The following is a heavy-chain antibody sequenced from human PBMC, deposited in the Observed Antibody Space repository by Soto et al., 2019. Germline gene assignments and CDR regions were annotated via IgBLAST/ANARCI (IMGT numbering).Heavy chain of an antibody. V-gene: IGHV2-5*02. CDR1: GLSLSTSGVG. CDR2: IYWDDDK. Sequence: QITLKESGPTLVKPTQTLTLTCTFSGLSLSTSGVGVGWIRQPPGKALEWLALIYWDDDKRYSPSLKSRLTITKDTSKNQVVLTMTNMDPVDTATYYCARRDDYGDYFDYWGQGTLVTVSS. J-gene: IGHJ4*02. D-gene: IGHD4-17*01. CDR3: ARRDDYGDYFDY.